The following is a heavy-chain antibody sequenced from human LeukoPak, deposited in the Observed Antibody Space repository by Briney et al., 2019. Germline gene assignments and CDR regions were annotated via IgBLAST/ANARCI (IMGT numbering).Heavy chain of an antibody. J-gene: IGHJ4*02. V-gene: IGHV3-23*01. Sequence: GGSLRLSCAASAFTFSSYAMSSVHQAPGKGLERVSAISGSGGSTYYADSVKGRFTISRDNSKNTLYLQMNSLRAEDTAVYYCAKNYDSSGYSGEYYFDYWGQGTLVTVSS. D-gene: IGHD3-22*01. CDR1: AFTFSSYA. CDR3: AKNYDSSGYSGEYYFDY. CDR2: ISGSGGST.